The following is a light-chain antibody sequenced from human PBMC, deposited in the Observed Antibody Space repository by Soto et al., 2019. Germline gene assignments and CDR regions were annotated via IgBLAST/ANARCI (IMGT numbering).Light chain of an antibody. J-gene: IGKJ2*02. Sequence: DILMTQSPSSLSASVGDRVTITCRASQSISSYLNWYQQKPGKAPKLLIYAASSLQSGVPSRFSGSGSGTDFTLTISSLQPEDFANYYCQQSYSTSRSTFGQGTKLEIK. CDR2: AAS. CDR3: QQSYSTSRST. V-gene: IGKV1-39*01. CDR1: QSISSY.